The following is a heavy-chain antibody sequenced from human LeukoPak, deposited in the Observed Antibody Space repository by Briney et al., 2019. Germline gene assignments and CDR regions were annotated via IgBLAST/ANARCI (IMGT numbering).Heavy chain of an antibody. CDR2: FDPEDGET. D-gene: IGHD2-2*01. J-gene: IGHJ5*02. CDR3: ATSSYCSSTSCLNWFDP. Sequence: GASVKVSCKVSGYTLTELSMHWVRQAPGKGLEWMGGFDPEDGETIYAQKFQGRVTMTEDTSTDTAYMELSSLRSEDTAVYYCATSSYCSSTSCLNWFDPWGQGTLVTVSS. CDR1: GYTLTELS. V-gene: IGHV1-24*01.